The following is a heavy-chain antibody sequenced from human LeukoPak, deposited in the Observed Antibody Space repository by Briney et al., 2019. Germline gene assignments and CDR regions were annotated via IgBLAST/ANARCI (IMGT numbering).Heavy chain of an antibody. Sequence: GASLQISCQGAGSIFTSYWIGWVRALPGKGLEWMGNIYPGDSDTRYSPSFQGQVTISADKSISTAYLQGSSLKASDTAMYYCARSSPSYYYMDVWVKGTTVTVSS. CDR1: GSIFTSYW. CDR3: ARSSPSYYYMDV. D-gene: IGHD6-19*01. V-gene: IGHV5-51*01. J-gene: IGHJ6*03. CDR2: IYPGDSDT.